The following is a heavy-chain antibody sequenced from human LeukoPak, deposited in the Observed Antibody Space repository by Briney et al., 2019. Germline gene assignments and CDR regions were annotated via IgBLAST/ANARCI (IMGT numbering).Heavy chain of an antibody. V-gene: IGHV3-74*01. D-gene: IGHD3-10*01. Sequence: GGSLRLSCAASGCTFSNNWMHWVRQAPGKGLLWVSRINSDGSNTTYVDSVKGRFIISRDNAKNTLYLQMNSLRAEDTAVYYCARDKLLWFGESPLHYWGQGTLVTVSS. CDR1: GCTFSNNW. CDR2: INSDGSNT. CDR3: ARDKLLWFGESPLHY. J-gene: IGHJ4*02.